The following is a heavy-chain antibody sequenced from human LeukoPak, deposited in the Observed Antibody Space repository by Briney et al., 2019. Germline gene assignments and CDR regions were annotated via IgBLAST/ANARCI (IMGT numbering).Heavy chain of an antibody. V-gene: IGHV4-59*08. CDR2: IYYSGST. Sequence: PSETLSLTCTVSGDSISSYYWTWIRQPPGKGLEWIGYIYYSGSTYYNPSLKSRVTISVDTSKNQFSLKLSSVTAADTAVYYCARVSAYYDFWSGSSTFDYWGQGTLVTVSS. CDR3: ARVSAYYDFWSGSSTFDY. CDR1: GDSISSYY. D-gene: IGHD3-3*01. J-gene: IGHJ4*02.